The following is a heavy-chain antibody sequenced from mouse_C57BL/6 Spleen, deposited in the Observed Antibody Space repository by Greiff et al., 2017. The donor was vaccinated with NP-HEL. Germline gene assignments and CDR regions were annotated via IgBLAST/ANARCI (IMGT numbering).Heavy chain of an antibody. Sequence: VQLQQSGPELVKPGASVKISCKASGYTFTDYYMNWVKQSHGKSLEWIGDINPNNGGTSYNQKFKGKATLTVDKSSSTAYMELRSLTSEDSAVYYCAPYYSNYDWGTGTTVTVSS. J-gene: IGHJ1*03. CDR2: INPNNGGT. D-gene: IGHD2-5*01. CDR1: GYTFTDYY. CDR3: APYYSNYD. V-gene: IGHV1-26*01.